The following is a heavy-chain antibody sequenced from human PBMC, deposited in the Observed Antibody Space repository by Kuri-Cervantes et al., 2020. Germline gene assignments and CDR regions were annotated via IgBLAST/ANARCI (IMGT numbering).Heavy chain of an antibody. CDR1: GFTFSSYG. CDR2: IWYYGSSK. CDR3: ARDRGMMLLWFGGGMDV. V-gene: IGHV3-33*01. Sequence: GESLKISCAASGFTFSSYGMHWVRQAPGKGLEWVAVIWYYGSSKYYADSVKGRFIISRDNSKNTLDLQMNSLRAEGTAVYYCARDRGMMLLWFGGGMDVWGQGTTVTVSS. D-gene: IGHD3-10*01. J-gene: IGHJ6*02.